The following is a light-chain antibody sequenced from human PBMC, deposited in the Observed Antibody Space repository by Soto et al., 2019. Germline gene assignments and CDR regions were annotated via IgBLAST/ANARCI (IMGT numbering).Light chain of an antibody. Sequence: DIQMTQSPSSLSASVGDRVTLTCQASQDISNYLNWYQQKPGQAPKLLIYDSSALETGVPSRFSGSGAATDFTLNISSLQPEDVATYYCQQYDDLPLTFGGGTKVE. CDR3: QQYDDLPLT. CDR2: DSS. CDR1: QDISNY. J-gene: IGKJ4*01. V-gene: IGKV1-33*01.